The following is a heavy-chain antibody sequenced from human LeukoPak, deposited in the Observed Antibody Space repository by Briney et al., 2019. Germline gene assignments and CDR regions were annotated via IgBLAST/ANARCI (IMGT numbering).Heavy chain of an antibody. CDR2: INTNTGNP. CDR3: ARESYDSSGYYWVYYYMDV. V-gene: IGHV7-4-1*02. D-gene: IGHD3-22*01. J-gene: IGHJ6*03. Sequence: ASVKVSCKASGYTFTSYAMNWVRQAPGQGLEWMGWINTNTGNPTYAQGFTGRFVFSLDTSVSTSYLQISSLKAEDTAVYYCARESYDSSGYYWVYYYMDVWGKGTTVAVSS. CDR1: GYTFTSYA.